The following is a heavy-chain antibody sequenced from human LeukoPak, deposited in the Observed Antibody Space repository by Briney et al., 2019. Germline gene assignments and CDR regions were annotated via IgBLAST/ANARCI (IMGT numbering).Heavy chain of an antibody. CDR2: ISAYNGNT. D-gene: IGHD3-10*01. J-gene: IGHJ3*02. CDR1: GYTFTSYG. Sequence: GASVKVSCKASGYTFTSYGISWVRQAPGQGLEWMGWISAYNGNTIYAQKLQGRVTMTTDTSTSTAYMELRSLRSDDTAVYYCARPHSGNSHDAFDIWGQGTMVTVSS. V-gene: IGHV1-18*01. CDR3: ARPHSGNSHDAFDI.